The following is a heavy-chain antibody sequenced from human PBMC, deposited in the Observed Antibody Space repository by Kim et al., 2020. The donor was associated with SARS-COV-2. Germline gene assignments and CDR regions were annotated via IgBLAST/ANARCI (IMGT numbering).Heavy chain of an antibody. Sequence: GGSLRLSCAASGFTFDDYAMHWVRQAPGKGLEWVSGISWNSDSIGYAYSVKGRFTISRDNAKNTLYLQMNRLRAEDTALYYCAKDNYYDRSGYYLGGDAFDIWGQGTMVTVSS. CDR3: AKDNYYDRSGYYLGGDAFDI. J-gene: IGHJ3*02. D-gene: IGHD3-22*01. CDR1: GFTFDDYA. V-gene: IGHV3-9*01. CDR2: ISWNSDSI.